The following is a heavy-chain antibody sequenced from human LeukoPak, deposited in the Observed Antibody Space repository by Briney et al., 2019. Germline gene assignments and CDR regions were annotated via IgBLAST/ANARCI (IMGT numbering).Heavy chain of an antibody. J-gene: IGHJ4*02. CDR3: ARDKTPYGYNYGRYVDY. V-gene: IGHV4-34*01. CDR2: INHSGST. CDR1: GGSFSGYY. Sequence: EPSETLSLTCAVYGGSFSGYYWSWIRQPPGKGLEWIGEINHSGSTNYNPSLKSRVTISVDTSKNQFSLKLSSVTAADTAVYYCARDKTPYGYNYGRYVDYWGQGTLVTVSS. D-gene: IGHD5-24*01.